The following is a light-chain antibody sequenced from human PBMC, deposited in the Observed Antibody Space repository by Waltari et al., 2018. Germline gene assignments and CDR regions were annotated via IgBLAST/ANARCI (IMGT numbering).Light chain of an antibody. Sequence: WYQQPPGTAPKLMIYEVNNRPSGVPDRFSGSKSGNTASLTISGLQAEDEADYYCRSYTSSSTWVFGGGTKLTVL. V-gene: IGLV2-18*02. CDR2: EVN. J-gene: IGLJ3*02. CDR3: RSYTSSSTWV.